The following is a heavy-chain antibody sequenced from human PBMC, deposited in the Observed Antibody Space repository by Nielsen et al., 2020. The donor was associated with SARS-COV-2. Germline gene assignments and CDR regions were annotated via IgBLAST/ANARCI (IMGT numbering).Heavy chain of an antibody. CDR1: GYTFTSYG. J-gene: IGHJ4*02. V-gene: IGHV1-18*04. Sequence: ALVKVSCKASGYTFTSYGISWVRQAPGQGLEWMGWISAYNGNTNYAQKLQGRVTMTTDTSTSTAYMELRSLRSDDTAVYYCARDDYYDSSGYLDYWGQGTLVTVSS. D-gene: IGHD3-22*01. CDR2: ISAYNGNT. CDR3: ARDDYYDSSGYLDY.